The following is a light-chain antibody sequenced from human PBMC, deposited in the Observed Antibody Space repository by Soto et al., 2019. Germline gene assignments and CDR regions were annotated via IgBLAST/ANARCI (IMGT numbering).Light chain of an antibody. V-gene: IGLV1-47*01. CDR2: KND. CDR1: SSNIGSNR. CDR3: ATWDDSLSGVL. J-gene: IGLJ2*01. Sequence: QLVLNQAPSTSGTPGQRVIISCSGSSSNIGSNRVQWYQQLPGTAPKLLVYKNDNRPSGVPDRFSGSKSGTSASLAISDLRSEDEGLYYCATWDDSLSGVLFGGGTKVTVL.